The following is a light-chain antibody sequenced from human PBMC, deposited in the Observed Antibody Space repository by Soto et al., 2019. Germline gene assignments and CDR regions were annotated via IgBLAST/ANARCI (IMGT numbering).Light chain of an antibody. J-gene: IGKJ2*01. Sequence: EVVMTQSPATLSVSPGERATLSCRASQSVSDNLAWYQQKPGQAPRLLIYGASTRATGIPARFSGSGSGTEFTLTISSLQSEDFAVYYCQQSNNWPYTFGQGTKRDIK. CDR1: QSVSDN. CDR3: QQSNNWPYT. V-gene: IGKV3-15*01. CDR2: GAS.